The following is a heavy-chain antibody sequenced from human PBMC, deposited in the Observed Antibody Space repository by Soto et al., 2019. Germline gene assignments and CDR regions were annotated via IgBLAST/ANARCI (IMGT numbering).Heavy chain of an antibody. CDR2: ITGSGDNT. V-gene: IGHV3-23*01. CDR1: GFTFSSYA. CDR3: AQGCGSNCYVGGI. J-gene: IGHJ4*02. Sequence: EVQLLESGGGSVQPGGSPRVSCAASGFTFSSYAMTWVRQAPGKGLEWVSGITGSGDNTYYADSVKGRFTVSRDNSKNTVYLQMSSLRPEDTAVYYCAQGCGSNCYVGGIWGQGTLVTVSS. D-gene: IGHD2-15*01.